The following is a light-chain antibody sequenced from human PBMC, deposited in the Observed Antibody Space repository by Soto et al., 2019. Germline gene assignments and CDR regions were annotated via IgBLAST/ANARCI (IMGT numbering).Light chain of an antibody. CDR1: SSNIGAGYD. CDR2: GNS. J-gene: IGLJ2*01. CDR3: QSYDSSPHVV. Sequence: QPVLTQPPSVSGAPGQRVTISCTGSSSNIGAGYDVHWYQQLPGTAPKLLIYGNSNRPSGVPDRFSGSKSGTSASLAITGLQAEDEADYYCQSYDSSPHVVFGGGTSSPS. V-gene: IGLV1-40*01.